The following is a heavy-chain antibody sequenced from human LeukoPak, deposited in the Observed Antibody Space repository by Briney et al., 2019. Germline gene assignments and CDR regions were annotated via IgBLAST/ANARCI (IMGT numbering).Heavy chain of an antibody. CDR2: IRYDGSNK. CDR1: GFTFSSYA. D-gene: IGHD3-22*01. CDR3: AKEGTYYYDSSGYSFSYYFDY. J-gene: IGHJ4*02. V-gene: IGHV3-30*02. Sequence: GGSLRLSCVVSGFTFSSYAMSWVRQAPGKGLEWVAFIRYDGSNKYYADSVKGRFTISRDNSKNTLYLQMNSLRAEDTAVYYCAKEGTYYYDSSGYSFSYYFDYWGQGTLVTVSS.